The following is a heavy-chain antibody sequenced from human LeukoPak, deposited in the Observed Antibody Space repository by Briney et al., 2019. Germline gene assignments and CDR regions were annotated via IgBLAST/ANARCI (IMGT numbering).Heavy chain of an antibody. Sequence: GGSLRLSCAASGFTFSSYGMHWVRQAPGKGLEWVAFIRYDGSNKYYADSVKGRFTISRDNSKNTLYLQMKSLRAEDTAVYYCTKGGGYEAQYYYYYLDVWGKGTTVTISS. J-gene: IGHJ6*03. V-gene: IGHV3-30*02. CDR3: TKGGGYEAQYYYYYLDV. CDR2: IRYDGSNK. D-gene: IGHD5-12*01. CDR1: GFTFSSYG.